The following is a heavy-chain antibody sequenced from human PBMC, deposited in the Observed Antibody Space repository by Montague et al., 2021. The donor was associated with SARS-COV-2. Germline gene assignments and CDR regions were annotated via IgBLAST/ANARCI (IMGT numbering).Heavy chain of an antibody. D-gene: IGHD2-2*02. CDR1: GGSISSSSYY. CDR2: IYYSGST. V-gene: IGHV4-39*07. J-gene: IGHJ6*02. Sequence: SETLSLTCTVSGGSISSSSYYWGGIRQPPGKGLEWIGSIYYSGSTYYNPSHKSRVTISVDTSKNQFSLKLNSVTAADTAVYYCARDPSRQLLLYPVGDYYYCMDVWGQGTTVAVSS. CDR3: ARDPSRQLLLYPVGDYYYCMDV.